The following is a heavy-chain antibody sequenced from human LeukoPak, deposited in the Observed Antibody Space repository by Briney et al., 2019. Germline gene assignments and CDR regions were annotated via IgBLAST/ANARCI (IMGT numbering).Heavy chain of an antibody. CDR3: ASCPRASPGYYGMDV. CDR2: ISYDGSNK. CDR1: GFTFSSYG. Sequence: QSGGSLRLSCAASGFTFSSYGMHWVRQAPGKGLEWVAVISYDGSNKYYADSVKGRFTISRDNSKNTLYLQMNSLRAEDTAVYYCASCPRASPGYYGMDVWGQGTTVTVSS. J-gene: IGHJ6*02. V-gene: IGHV3-30*03. D-gene: IGHD7-27*01.